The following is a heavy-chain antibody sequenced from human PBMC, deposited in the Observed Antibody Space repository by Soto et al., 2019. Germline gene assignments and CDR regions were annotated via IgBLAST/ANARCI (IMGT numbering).Heavy chain of an antibody. J-gene: IGHJ6*02. Sequence: SVKVSCKASGGTFSSYAISWVRQAPGQGLEWMGGIIPIFGTANYAQKFQGRVTITADESTSTAYVELSSLRSEDTAVYYCARGGYPPGDYYYYGMDVWGQGTTVTV. D-gene: IGHD3-16*02. CDR1: GGTFSSYA. CDR3: ARGGYPPGDYYYYGMDV. CDR2: IIPIFGTA. V-gene: IGHV1-69*13.